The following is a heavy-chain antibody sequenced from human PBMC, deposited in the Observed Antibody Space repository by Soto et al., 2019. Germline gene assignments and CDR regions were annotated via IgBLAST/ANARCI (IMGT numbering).Heavy chain of an antibody. D-gene: IGHD2-2*01. Sequence: EVQLLESGGGLVQPGGSLRLSCAASGFTFRNYTMSWVRQAPGQGLEWVSGLSDGGGSTFYADYVKGRFTISSDNAKNTLYLQMSSLIAEDTAVYYCEKEGTTSPYNWFDPWGQGTLVSVSS. CDR2: LSDGGGST. CDR3: EKEGTTSPYNWFDP. J-gene: IGHJ5*02. CDR1: GFTFRNYT. V-gene: IGHV3-23*01.